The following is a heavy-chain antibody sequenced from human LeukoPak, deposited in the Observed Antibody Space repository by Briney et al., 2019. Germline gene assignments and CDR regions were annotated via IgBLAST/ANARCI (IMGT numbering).Heavy chain of an antibody. Sequence: GASVKVSCKASGYTFTSYGISWVRQATGQGLEWMGWMNPNSGNTGYAQKFQGRVTMTRNTSISTAYMELSSLRSEDTAVYYCARGLYYDILTGYYGYYYYYYMDVWGKGTTVTVSS. J-gene: IGHJ6*03. CDR3: ARGLYYDILTGYYGYYYYYYMDV. V-gene: IGHV1-8*02. CDR2: MNPNSGNT. CDR1: GYTFTSYG. D-gene: IGHD3-9*01.